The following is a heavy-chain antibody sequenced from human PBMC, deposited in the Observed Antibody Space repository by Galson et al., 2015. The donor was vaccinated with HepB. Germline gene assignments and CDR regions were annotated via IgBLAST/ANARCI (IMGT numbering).Heavy chain of an antibody. V-gene: IGHV3-64D*06. CDR2: ISSNGGST. Sequence: SLRLSCAASGFTFSSYAMHWVRQAPGKGLEYVSAISSNGGSTYYADSVKGRFTISRDNSKNTLYLQMSSLRAEDTAVYYCVKWTVTHKMDHSYGMDVWGQGTTATVSS. J-gene: IGHJ6*02. CDR3: VKWTVTHKMDHSYGMDV. D-gene: IGHD4-17*01. CDR1: GFTFSSYA.